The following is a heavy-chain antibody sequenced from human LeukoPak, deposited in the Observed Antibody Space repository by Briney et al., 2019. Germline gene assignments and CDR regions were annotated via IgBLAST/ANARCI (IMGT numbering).Heavy chain of an antibody. J-gene: IGHJ4*02. V-gene: IGHV4-31*03. Sequence: SQTLSLTCTVSGGSISSGGYYWSWIRQHPGKGLEWIGYIYYSGSTYYNPSLKSRVTISVDTSKNRFSLKLGSVTAADTAMYNCARGSGDYILPLDYWGQGTLVTVSS. CDR3: ARGSGDYILPLDY. D-gene: IGHD4-17*01. CDR1: GGSISSGGYY. CDR2: IYYSGST.